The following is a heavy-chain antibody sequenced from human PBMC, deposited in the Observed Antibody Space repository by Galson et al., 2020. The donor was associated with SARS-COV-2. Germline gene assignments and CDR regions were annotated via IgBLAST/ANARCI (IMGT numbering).Heavy chain of an antibody. D-gene: IGHD1-26*01. J-gene: IGHJ3*01. Sequence: GESLKISCAASGFTFSNFAMHWVRQAPGKGLEWVAVVSHDGNNQYYAGSVKGRFTISRDNSQNTLYLQMKSLRPEDTAVYYCARDYDDEGEPLSGALDVWGQGTMVTVSS. CDR3: ARDYDDEGEPLSGALDV. V-gene: IGHV3-30-3*01. CDR1: GFTFSNFA. CDR2: VSHDGNNQ.